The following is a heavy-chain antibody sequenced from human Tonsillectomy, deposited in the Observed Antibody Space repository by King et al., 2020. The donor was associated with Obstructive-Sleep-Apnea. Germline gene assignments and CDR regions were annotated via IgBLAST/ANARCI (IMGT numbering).Heavy chain of an antibody. J-gene: IGHJ4*02. Sequence: EVQLVESGGGLVQPGGSLRLSCAASGFTFSSYAMSWVRQAPGKGLEWVSVIIGSGGSTYYANSVKGRFTISRDNSKTTLYLQMNSLIAEDTAVYYCAKARQPYVSGEDYFDYWGQGTLVTVSS. CDR2: IIGSGGST. V-gene: IGHV3-23*04. CDR1: GFTFSSYA. CDR3: AKARQPYVSGEDYFDY. D-gene: IGHD6-19*01.